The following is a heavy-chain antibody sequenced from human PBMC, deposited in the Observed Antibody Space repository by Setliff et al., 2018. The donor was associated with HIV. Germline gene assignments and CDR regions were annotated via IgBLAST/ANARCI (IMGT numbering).Heavy chain of an antibody. CDR2: IWYDGSNK. Sequence: LRLSCAASGFTFSTSAMHWVRQAPGKGLEWVAVIWYDGSNKYYADSVKGRFTISRDNSKNMLYLQMNSLRTEDTAVYYCATERKVGALGDAFDIWGQGTMVTVSS. V-gene: IGHV3-33*01. D-gene: IGHD1-26*01. CDR1: GFTFSTSA. CDR3: ATERKVGALGDAFDI. J-gene: IGHJ3*02.